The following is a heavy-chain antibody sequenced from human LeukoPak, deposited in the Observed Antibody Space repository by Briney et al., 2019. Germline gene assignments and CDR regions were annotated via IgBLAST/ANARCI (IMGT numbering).Heavy chain of an antibody. Sequence: GGSLRLSCAASGFTFSSYAVHWVRQAPGKGLEWVAVISYDGSNKYYADSVKGRFTISRDNSKNTLYLQMNSLRAEDTAVYYCASPEGNGYSFDYWGQGTLVTVSS. CDR1: GFTFSSYA. CDR2: ISYDGSNK. V-gene: IGHV3-30*04. J-gene: IGHJ4*02. D-gene: IGHD5-18*01. CDR3: ASPEGNGYSFDY.